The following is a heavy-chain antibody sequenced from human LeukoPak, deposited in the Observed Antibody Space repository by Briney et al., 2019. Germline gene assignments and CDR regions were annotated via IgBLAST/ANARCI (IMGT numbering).Heavy chain of an antibody. V-gene: IGHV3-48*04. CDR2: IISRGDTT. CDR3: ARGRGYCTGVSCDI. CDR1: GFTFNSYS. Sequence: GGSLRLSCAASGFTFNSYSMNWVRQAPGKGLEWVSNIISRGDTTHYADSVKGRFTISRDNAKNSLFLQLNSLRAEDTAVYYCARGRGYCTGVSCDIWGQGTLVTVSS. J-gene: IGHJ4*02. D-gene: IGHD2-8*02.